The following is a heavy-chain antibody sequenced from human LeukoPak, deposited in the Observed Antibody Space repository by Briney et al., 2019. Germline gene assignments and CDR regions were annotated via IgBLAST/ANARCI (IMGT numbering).Heavy chain of an antibody. J-gene: IGHJ4*02. CDR2: INSDGSWT. D-gene: IGHD2/OR15-2a*01. CDR1: GNYW. CDR3: VSFYETY. Sequence: GGSLRLSCAASGNYWMHWVRQAPGKGLVWVSNINSDGSWTSYADSVKGRFTISKDNAKNTVYLQMNSLRAEDTAVYYCVSFYETYWGRGTLVTVSS. V-gene: IGHV3-74*01.